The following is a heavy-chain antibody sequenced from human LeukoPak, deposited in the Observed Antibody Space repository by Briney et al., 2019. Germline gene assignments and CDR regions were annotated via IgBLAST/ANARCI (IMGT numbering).Heavy chain of an antibody. CDR3: ARAGSTSCYGAFDI. CDR2: IYSGGIT. D-gene: IGHD2-2*01. CDR1: GFTVSRNY. J-gene: IGHJ3*02. V-gene: IGHV3-66*02. Sequence: GGSLRLSCAASGFTVSRNYMSWVRQAPGKGREWVAVIYSGGITYYADSVNGRFTISRDHSKNTLYLQLNSLSAEDTAVYYCARAGSTSCYGAFDIWGQGTMVTVSS.